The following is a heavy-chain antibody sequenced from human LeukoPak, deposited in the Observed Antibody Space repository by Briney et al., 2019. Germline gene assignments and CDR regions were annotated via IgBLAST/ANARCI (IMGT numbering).Heavy chain of an antibody. CDR3: ATQRGFGELSYYFDY. CDR1: GFTFSSYS. CDR2: ISGSGGST. D-gene: IGHD3-10*01. J-gene: IGHJ4*02. V-gene: IGHV3-23*01. Sequence: GGSLRHSCAASGFTFSSYSMNWVRQAPGKGLEWVSAISGSGGSTYYADSVKGRFTISRDNSKNTLYLQMNSLRAEDTAVYYCATQRGFGELSYYFDYWGQGTLVTVSS.